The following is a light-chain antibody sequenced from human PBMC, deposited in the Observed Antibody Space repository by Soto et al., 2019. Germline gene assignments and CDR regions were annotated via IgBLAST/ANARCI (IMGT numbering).Light chain of an antibody. Sequence: EIVLTHSPATLSLFPWEGATLSCRASQSVSSYLAWYQQKPGQAPRLLIYDASNRATGIPARFSGSGSGTDFTLTISSLEPEDFAVYYCQQRSNFPSWTFGQGTKVDIK. CDR3: QQRSNFPSWT. J-gene: IGKJ1*01. V-gene: IGKV3-11*01. CDR1: QSVSSY. CDR2: DAS.